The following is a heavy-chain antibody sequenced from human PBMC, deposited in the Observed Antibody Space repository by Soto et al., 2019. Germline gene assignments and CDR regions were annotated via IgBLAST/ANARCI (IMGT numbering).Heavy chain of an antibody. Sequence: SGPTLVNPTQTLTLTCTFSGFSLSTSGVGAGWIRQPPGKALEWLALIYWNDDKRYSPSLKSRLSITKDTSKNQVVLTMTNMDPVDTATYYCIYRRALYDYHGLDVWGQGXTVTVYS. CDR2: IYWNDDK. CDR1: GFSLSTSGVG. J-gene: IGHJ6*02. CDR3: IYRRALYDYHGLDV. V-gene: IGHV2-5*01. D-gene: IGHD3-16*01.